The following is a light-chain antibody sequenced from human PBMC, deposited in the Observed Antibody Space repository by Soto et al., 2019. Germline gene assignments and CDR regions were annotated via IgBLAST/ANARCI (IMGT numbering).Light chain of an antibody. CDR3: QHAYSFPIT. CDR2: AAS. CDR1: QDIAGY. V-gene: IGKV1D-12*01. J-gene: IGKJ5*01. Sequence: IQVTQSPSSLSASVGDRVTITCRASQDIAGYLAWYQHKPGRAPELLIRAASSLQSGVPSRFSGSGSGTDFTLTINSLQPEDFATYYCQHAYSFPITFGQGARLEIK.